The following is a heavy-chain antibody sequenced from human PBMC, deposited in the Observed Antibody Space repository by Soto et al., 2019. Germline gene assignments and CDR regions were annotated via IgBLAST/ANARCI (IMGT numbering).Heavy chain of an antibody. CDR1: GYTFTSYG. CDR2: ISAYNGNR. V-gene: IGHV1-18*04. D-gene: IGHD6-13*01. J-gene: IGHJ4*02. Sequence: QVQLVQSGAEVKKPGASVKVSCKASGYTFTSYGISGVRQAPGQGREWMGWISAYNGNRNYAQKLQGRVTMTTDTSTSTAYIELRSLRSDDTAVYYSPRDLIAAAGRFDYWGQGTLVTVSS. CDR3: PRDLIAAAGRFDY.